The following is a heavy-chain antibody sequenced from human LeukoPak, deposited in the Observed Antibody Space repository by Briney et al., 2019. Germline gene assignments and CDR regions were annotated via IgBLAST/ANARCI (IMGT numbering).Heavy chain of an antibody. CDR2: IYYSGST. J-gene: IGHJ4*02. CDR1: GGSFSGYY. D-gene: IGHD3-9*01. CDR3: AAHLRYFDWLFRDY. V-gene: IGHV4-34*01. Sequence: PSETLSLTCAVYGGSFSGYYWSWIRQPPGRGLEWIGSIYYSGSTYYNPSLKSRVTISVDTSKNQFSLKLSSVTAADTAVYYCAAHLRYFDWLFRDYWGQGTLVAVSS.